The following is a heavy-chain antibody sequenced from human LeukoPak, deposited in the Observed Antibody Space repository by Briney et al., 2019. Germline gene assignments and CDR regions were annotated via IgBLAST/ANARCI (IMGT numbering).Heavy chain of an antibody. Sequence: GGSLRLSCTASGFTFSTNWMHWVRQAPGKGLVWVSRINTDGSDTEYADFVKGRFTISRDNDQNTLYLQMNSLRTEDTAVYYCASQSGYWGQGTLVTVSS. CDR1: GFTFSTNW. CDR3: ASQSGY. J-gene: IGHJ4*02. V-gene: IGHV3-74*03. CDR2: INTDGSDT.